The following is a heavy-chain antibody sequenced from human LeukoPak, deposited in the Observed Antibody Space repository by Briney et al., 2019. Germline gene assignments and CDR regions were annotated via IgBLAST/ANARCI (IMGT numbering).Heavy chain of an antibody. J-gene: IGHJ4*02. CDR2: VGGTGGST. Sequence: GSLRLSCAASGFTFSSYDMSWVRQAPGKGLEWVSTVGGTGGSTYYADSVKGRFTISRDNSKNTLYLQMNSLRAEDTAVYYCVKEWYGSSGYYHFDYWGQGTLVTVSS. D-gene: IGHD3-22*01. CDR3: VKEWYGSSGYYHFDY. V-gene: IGHV3-23*01. CDR1: GFTFSSYD.